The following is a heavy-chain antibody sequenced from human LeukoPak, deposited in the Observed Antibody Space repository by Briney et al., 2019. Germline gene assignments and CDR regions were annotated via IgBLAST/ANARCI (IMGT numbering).Heavy chain of an antibody. CDR3: ARSGRGLYYFDY. J-gene: IGHJ4*02. D-gene: IGHD3-10*01. Sequence: AGSLRLACAAYGFTFSSYVMSWVRQPPGKGLEWGSAISGSGGSTYYADSVKGRFTISRDNSKNTLYLQMNSLRAEDTAVYYCARSGRGLYYFDYRGQGALVTVSS. CDR2: ISGSGGST. CDR1: GFTFSSYV. V-gene: IGHV3-23*01.